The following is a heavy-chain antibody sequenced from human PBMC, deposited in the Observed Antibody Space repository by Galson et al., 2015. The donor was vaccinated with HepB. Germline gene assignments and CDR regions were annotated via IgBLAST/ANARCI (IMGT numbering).Heavy chain of an antibody. J-gene: IGHJ4*02. V-gene: IGHV1-46*02. CDR3: TGGTSGGIGTDV. Sequence: SCKASGYTFNSHYIHLVRQAPAPGLDWMGLINPKDAKTPYEQRFQGRISMTTDTAPTTVYMELTSLTSEDTAVYFCTGGTSGGIGTDVWGQGTLVTVSS. D-gene: IGHD3-16*01. CDR1: GYTFNSHY. CDR2: INPKDAKT.